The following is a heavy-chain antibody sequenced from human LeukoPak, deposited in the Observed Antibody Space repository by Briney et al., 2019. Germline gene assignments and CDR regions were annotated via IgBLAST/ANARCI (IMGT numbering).Heavy chain of an antibody. CDR1: GFTFSSYG. J-gene: IGHJ4*02. D-gene: IGHD6-19*01. CDR3: AKDMWAVAGTVPTDY. CDR2: ISGSGGST. Sequence: GGSLRLSCAASGFTFSSYGMSWVRQAPGKGLEWVSAISGSGGSTYYADSVKGRFTISRDNAKNSLYLQMNSLRAEDTALYYCAKDMWAVAGTVPTDYWGQGTLVTVSS. V-gene: IGHV3-23*01.